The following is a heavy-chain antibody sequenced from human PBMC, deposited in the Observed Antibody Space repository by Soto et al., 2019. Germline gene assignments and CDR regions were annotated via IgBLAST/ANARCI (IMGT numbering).Heavy chain of an antibody. CDR2: ISYDGSNK. Sequence: HPGGSLRLSCAASGFTFSNYGMHWVRQAPGKGLEWVAVISYDGSNKYYADSVKGRFTISRDNSKNTLYLQMNSLRAEDTAVYYCAKGFYDSSGNHPHWFDPWGQGT. D-gene: IGHD3-22*01. CDR1: GFTFSNYG. V-gene: IGHV3-30*18. CDR3: AKGFYDSSGNHPHWFDP. J-gene: IGHJ5*02.